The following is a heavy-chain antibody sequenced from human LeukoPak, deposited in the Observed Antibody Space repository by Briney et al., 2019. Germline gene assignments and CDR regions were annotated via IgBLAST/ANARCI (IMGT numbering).Heavy chain of an antibody. CDR3: ARHGGYCSSTSCFEYFQH. D-gene: IGHD2-2*01. CDR2: IYYSGST. J-gene: IGHJ1*01. CDR1: GGSISSNSNY. V-gene: IGHV4-39*01. Sequence: SETLSLTCTVSGGSISSNSNYWGWIRQPPGKGLEWIGSIYYSGSTYYNPSLKSRVTISVDTSKNQLSLRLSSVTAADTAVYYCARHGGYCSSTSCFEYFQHWGQGTLVTVSS.